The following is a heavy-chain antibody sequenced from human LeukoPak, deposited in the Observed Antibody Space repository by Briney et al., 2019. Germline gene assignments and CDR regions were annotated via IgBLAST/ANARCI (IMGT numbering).Heavy chain of an antibody. CDR2: MFYGGYS. CDR1: GGSFSGYY. CDR3: ARDLSDDFWSGDGPR. D-gene: IGHD3-3*01. J-gene: IGHJ4*02. V-gene: IGHV4-34*12. Sequence: PSETLSLTCAVYGGSFSGYYWSWIRQPPGKGLEWIGSMFYGGYSYYNPSLKSRLTISVDTTKNQFSLKLSSMTAADTAVYYCARDLSDDFWSGDGPRWGQGTLVTVSS.